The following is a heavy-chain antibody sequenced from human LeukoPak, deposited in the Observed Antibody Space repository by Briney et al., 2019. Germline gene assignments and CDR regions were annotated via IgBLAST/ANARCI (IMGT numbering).Heavy chain of an antibody. CDR1: GFTFSSYT. V-gene: IGHV3-21*01. Sequence: GGSLRLSCAASGFTFSSYTTNWVRQAPGKGLEWVSSITSGSTFIYYADSVKGRFTISRDNAKNSLYLQMNSLRAEDTAVYYCARSSLGYCSGGRCNGMDVWGQGTTVTVSS. CDR2: ITSGSTFI. CDR3: ARSSLGYCSGGRCNGMDV. D-gene: IGHD2-15*01. J-gene: IGHJ6*02.